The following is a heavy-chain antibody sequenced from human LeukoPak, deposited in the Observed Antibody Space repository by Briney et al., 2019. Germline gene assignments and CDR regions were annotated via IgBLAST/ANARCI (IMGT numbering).Heavy chain of an antibody. D-gene: IGHD2-8*01. CDR2: IWFDGKNQ. V-gene: IGHV3-33*01. Sequence: GGSLRLSRAASGFILNSYGMHWVRQAPGKGLEWVADIWFDGKNQHFADSVRGRFAISRDNSKNTVYLQINSLRAEDTAVYYCARDRHCVNGVCHSPAGMDVWGQGTTVTVSS. CDR3: ARDRHCVNGVCHSPAGMDV. J-gene: IGHJ6*02. CDR1: GFILNSYG.